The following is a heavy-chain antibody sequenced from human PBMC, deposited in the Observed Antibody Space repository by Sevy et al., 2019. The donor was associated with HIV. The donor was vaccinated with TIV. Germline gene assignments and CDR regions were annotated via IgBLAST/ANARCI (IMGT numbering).Heavy chain of an antibody. CDR1: GFTFSSYW. CDR3: ARDSQNIVVVPAATINYYYSYYMDV. V-gene: IGHV3-7*01. CDR2: IKQDGSER. D-gene: IGHD2-2*01. Sequence: GGSLRLSCAASGFTFSSYWMSWVRQAPGKGLEWVANIKQDGSERYYEDSVKGRFTISRDNPKNSLYLQMNSLRVEDTAVYYCARDSQNIVVVPAATINYYYSYYMDVWGKGTTVTVSS. J-gene: IGHJ6*03.